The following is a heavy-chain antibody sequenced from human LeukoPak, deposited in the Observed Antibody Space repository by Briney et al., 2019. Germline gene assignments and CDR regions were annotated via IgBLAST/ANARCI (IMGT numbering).Heavy chain of an antibody. D-gene: IGHD1-26*01. J-gene: IGHJ4*02. CDR2: IYYSGST. V-gene: IGHV4-39*01. CDR1: GGSISSSSYY. Sequence: PSETLSLTCTVSGGSISSSSYYWGWIRQPPGKGLEWIGSIYYSGSTYYNPSLKSRVTISVDTSKNQFSLKLSSVTAADTAVYYCATQPRVGATTSLFDYWGQGALVTVSS. CDR3: ATQPRVGATTSLFDY.